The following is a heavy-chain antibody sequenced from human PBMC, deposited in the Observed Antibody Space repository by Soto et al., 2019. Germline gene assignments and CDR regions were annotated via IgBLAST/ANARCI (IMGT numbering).Heavy chain of an antibody. V-gene: IGHV5-10-1*01. CDR1: GYKVSTWHNFTSYW. J-gene: IGHJ4*02. Sequence: GESLKVSCRGSGYKVSTWHNFTSYWIAWVRQMPGRGLEWMGMIDPSDSYTNYSPSFQGHVTISADKSIGTAYLQWSSLKASDSAMYYCAGHEGGYWGQGTLVTVS. CDR3: AGHEGGY. CDR2: IDPSDSYT.